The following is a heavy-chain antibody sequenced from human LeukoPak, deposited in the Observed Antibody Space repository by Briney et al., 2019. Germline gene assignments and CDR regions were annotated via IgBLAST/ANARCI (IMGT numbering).Heavy chain of an antibody. CDR2: IRYDGSNK. D-gene: IGHD2-2*02. V-gene: IGHV3-30*02. J-gene: IGHJ3*02. Sequence: GGSLRLSCAASGFTFSSYGMHWVRQAPGKGLEWVAFIRYDGSNKYYADSVKGRFTISRDNSKNTLYLQMNSLRAEDTAVYYCAKLSSSTSCYTYWCAFDIWGQGTMVTVSS. CDR3: AKLSSSTSCYTYWCAFDI. CDR1: GFTFSSYG.